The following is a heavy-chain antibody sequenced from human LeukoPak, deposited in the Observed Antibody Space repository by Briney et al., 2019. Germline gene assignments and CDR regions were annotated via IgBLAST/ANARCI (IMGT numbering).Heavy chain of an antibody. CDR1: GGTFSSYA. D-gene: IGHD2-2*01. CDR2: IIPIFGTA. CDR3: ARSVGYCSSTSCPPPGYFDY. Sequence: SVKVSCMASGGTFSSYAISWVRQAPGQGLEWMGGIIPIFGTANYAQKFQGRVTITTDESTSTAYMELSSLRSEDTAVYYCARSVGYCSSTSCPPPGYFDYWGQGTLVTVSS. V-gene: IGHV1-69*05. J-gene: IGHJ4*02.